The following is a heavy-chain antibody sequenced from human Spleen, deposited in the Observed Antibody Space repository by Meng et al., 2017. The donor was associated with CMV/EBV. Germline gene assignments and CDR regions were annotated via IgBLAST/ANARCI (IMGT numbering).Heavy chain of an antibody. V-gene: IGHV7-4-1*02. Sequence: LVAQLGAELKKPEACVKASCTASGSTFTSYAMNGVRQAPEQGLEWMGWINTNTGNPTYAQDLTGRYVFSLDTSVSTAYLQISSLKAEDTAVYYWAREPDSAVCENCSSWGQGTLVTVSS. CDR3: AREPDSAVCENCSS. J-gene: IGHJ4*02. CDR2: INTNTGNP. CDR1: GSTFTSYA. D-gene: IGHD6-13*01.